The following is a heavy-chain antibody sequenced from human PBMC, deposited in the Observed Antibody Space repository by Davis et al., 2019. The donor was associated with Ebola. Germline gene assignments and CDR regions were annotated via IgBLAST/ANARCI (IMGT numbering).Heavy chain of an antibody. Sequence: MPGGSLRLSCTVSGGSISSYYRSWIRQPPGKGLEWIGYIYYSGSTNYNPSLKSRVTISVDTSKNQFSLKLSSVTAADTAVYYCARDGSGTGYYYYYGMDVWGQGTTVTVSS. CDR1: GGSISSYY. CDR3: ARDGSGTGYYYYYGMDV. D-gene: IGHD3-10*01. V-gene: IGHV4-59*01. J-gene: IGHJ6*02. CDR2: IYYSGST.